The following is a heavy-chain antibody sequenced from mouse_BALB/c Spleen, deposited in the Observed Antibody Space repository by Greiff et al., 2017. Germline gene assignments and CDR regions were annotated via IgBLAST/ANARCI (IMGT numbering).Heavy chain of an antibody. Sequence: EVKVVESGGGLVQPGGSRKLSCAASGFTFSSFGMHWVRQAPEKGLEWVAYISSGSSTIYYADTVKGRFTLSRDNPKNTLFLQMTSLRSEDTAMYYCASPIYYDYDGFAYWGQGTLVTVSA. D-gene: IGHD2-4*01. J-gene: IGHJ3*01. CDR3: ASPIYYDYDGFAY. V-gene: IGHV5-17*02. CDR1: GFTFSSFG. CDR2: ISSGSSTI.